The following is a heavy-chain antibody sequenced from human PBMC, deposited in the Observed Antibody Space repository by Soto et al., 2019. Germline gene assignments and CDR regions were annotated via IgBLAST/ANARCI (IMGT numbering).Heavy chain of an antibody. CDR3: ARAQLGYYFDY. CDR1: GFTFSSYG. V-gene: IGHV3-33*01. Sequence: QVQLVESGGGVVQPGRSLRLSCAASGFTFSSYGTHWVRQAPGKGLEWVAVIWYDGSNKYYADSVKGRFTISRDNSKNTLYLQMNSLRAEDTAVYYCARAQLGYYFDYWGQGTLVTVSS. J-gene: IGHJ4*02. D-gene: IGHD1-26*01. CDR2: IWYDGSNK.